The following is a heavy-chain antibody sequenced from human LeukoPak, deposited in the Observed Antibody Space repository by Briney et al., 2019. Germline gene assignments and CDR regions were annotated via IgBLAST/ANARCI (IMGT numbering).Heavy chain of an antibody. CDR3: ATVTKQWLIPLALFQH. Sequence: PGGSLRLSCAASGFTFSSYAMSWVRQAPGKGLEWVSAISGSGGSTYYADSVKGRFTISRDNSKNTLYLQMNSLRAEDTAVYYCATVTKQWLIPLALFQHWGQGTLVTVSS. D-gene: IGHD6-19*01. V-gene: IGHV3-23*01. CDR2: ISGSGGST. CDR1: GFTFSSYA. J-gene: IGHJ1*01.